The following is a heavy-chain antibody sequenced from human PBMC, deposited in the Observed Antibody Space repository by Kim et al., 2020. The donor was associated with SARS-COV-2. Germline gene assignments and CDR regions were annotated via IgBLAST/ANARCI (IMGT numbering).Heavy chain of an antibody. D-gene: IGHD6-13*01. Sequence: ASVKVSCKFSGYTLTELSMHWVRQAPGKGLEWMGGFDPEDGETIYAQKFQGRVTMTEDTSTDTAYMELSSLRSEDTAVYYCATHAPYSSSWYYYYYGMDVWGQGTTVTVSS. CDR2: FDPEDGET. CDR3: ATHAPYSSSWYYYYYGMDV. J-gene: IGHJ6*02. CDR1: GYTLTELS. V-gene: IGHV1-24*01.